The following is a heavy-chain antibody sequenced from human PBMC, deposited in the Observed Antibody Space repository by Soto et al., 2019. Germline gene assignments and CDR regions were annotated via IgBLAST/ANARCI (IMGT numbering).Heavy chain of an antibody. CDR2: ISSSSSTI. V-gene: IGHV3-48*01. CDR1: GFTFSSYS. CDR3: VRELYGMDV. J-gene: IGHJ6*02. Sequence: GGSLRLSCAASGFTFSSYSMNWVRQAPGKGLEWVSYISSSSSTIYYADSVKSRIIINPDTSKNLFSLQLNSVTPEDTAVYYCVRELYGMDVWGQGTTVTVSS.